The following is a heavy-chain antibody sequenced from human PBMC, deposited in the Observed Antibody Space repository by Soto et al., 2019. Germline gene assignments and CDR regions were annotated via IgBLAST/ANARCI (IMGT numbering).Heavy chain of an antibody. CDR3: ARWYSGSSQFDY. D-gene: IGHD1-26*01. Sequence: SCPTLVNPTETLTLTCTVSGFSLSNARMGVSWIRQPPGKALEWLAHIFSNDEKSYSTSLKSRLTISKDTSKSQVVLTMTNMDPVDTATYYCARWYSGSSQFDYWGQGTLVTVSS. CDR1: GFSLSNARMG. V-gene: IGHV2-26*01. J-gene: IGHJ4*02. CDR2: IFSNDEK.